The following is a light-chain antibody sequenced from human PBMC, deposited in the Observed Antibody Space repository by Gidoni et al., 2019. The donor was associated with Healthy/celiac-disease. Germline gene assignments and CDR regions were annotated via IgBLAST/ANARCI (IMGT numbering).Light chain of an antibody. CDR2: DVS. Sequence: QSALTPPRPVSGSPGPSVTISCTGTSSDVGGYNYVSWYQQHPGKAPKLMIYDVSKRPSGVPDRFSGSKSGNTASLTISGLQAEDEADYYCCSYAGSYPWVFGGGTKLTVL. J-gene: IGLJ3*02. CDR3: CSYAGSYPWV. V-gene: IGLV2-11*01. CDR1: SSDVGGYNY.